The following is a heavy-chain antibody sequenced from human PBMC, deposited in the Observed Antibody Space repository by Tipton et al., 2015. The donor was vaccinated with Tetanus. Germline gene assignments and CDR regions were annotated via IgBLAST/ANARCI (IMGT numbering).Heavy chain of an antibody. CDR2: MSFDGSSE. CDR1: GFSFSDYG. Sequence: SLRLSCAASGFSFSDYGMHWVRQAPGKGLEWVAGMSFDGSSESYADSVRGRFTISRDNFRNTLSLQMRGLGADDTAVYYCARDAGYRRNSFDFWGQGTLVTVSS. J-gene: IGHJ4*02. D-gene: IGHD2-2*02. CDR3: ARDAGYRRNSFDF. V-gene: IGHV3-30*15.